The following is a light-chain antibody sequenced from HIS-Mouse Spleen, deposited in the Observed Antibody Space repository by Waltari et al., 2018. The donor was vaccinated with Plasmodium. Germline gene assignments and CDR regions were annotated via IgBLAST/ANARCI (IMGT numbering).Light chain of an antibody. CDR1: ALPKQY. CDR2: KDS. V-gene: IGLV3-25*03. Sequence: SYELTQPPSVSVSPGQTARNTCSGDALPKQYAYWYQQKPGQAPVLVIYKDSERPSGIPGRFSGSSSGTTVTLTISGVQAEDEADYYCQSADSSGTYRVFGGGTKLTVL. CDR3: QSADSSGTYRV. J-gene: IGLJ2*01.